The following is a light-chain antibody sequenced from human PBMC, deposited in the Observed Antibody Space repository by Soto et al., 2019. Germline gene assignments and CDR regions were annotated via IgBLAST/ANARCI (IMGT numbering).Light chain of an antibody. J-gene: IGLJ1*01. V-gene: IGLV1-47*01. CDR1: SSNIGSHN. CDR3: AAWDDSLSGRV. Sequence: QPVLTQPPSASGTPGQRVSISCSGGSSNIGSHNVDWYQQLPGTAPKLLIFKNNQRPSGVPDRFSVSKSGTSASLAISGLRSEDEADYYCAAWDDSLSGRVFGTGTQLTVL. CDR2: KNN.